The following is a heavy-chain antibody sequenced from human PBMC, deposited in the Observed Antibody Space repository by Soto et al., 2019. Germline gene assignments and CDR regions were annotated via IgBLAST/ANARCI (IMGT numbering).Heavy chain of an antibody. J-gene: IGHJ4*02. V-gene: IGHV3-33*01. CDR2: IWYDGSNK. CDR3: ARGLGYCSGGSCLADYLDY. Sequence: GGSLRLSCAASGFTFSSYGMHWVRQAPGKGLAWVAVIWYDGSNKYYADSVKGRFTISRDNSKTTLYLQMNSLRAEDTAVYYCARGLGYCSGGSCLADYLDYWGQGTLVTVSS. D-gene: IGHD2-15*01. CDR1: GFTFSSYG.